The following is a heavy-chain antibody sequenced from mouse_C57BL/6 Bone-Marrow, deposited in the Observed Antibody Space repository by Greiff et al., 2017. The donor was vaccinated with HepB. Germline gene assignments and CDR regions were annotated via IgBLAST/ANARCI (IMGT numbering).Heavy chain of an antibody. J-gene: IGHJ4*01. CDR3: TRVYYSNYYAMDY. D-gene: IGHD2-5*01. CDR1: GFTFSSYA. V-gene: IGHV5-9-1*02. Sequence: LQQSGEGLVKPGGSLKLSCAASGFTFSSYAMSWVRQTPEKRLEWVAYISSGGDYIYYADTVKGRFTISRDNARNTLYLQMSSLKSEDTAMYYCTRVYYSNYYAMDYWGQGTSVTVSS. CDR2: ISSGGDYI.